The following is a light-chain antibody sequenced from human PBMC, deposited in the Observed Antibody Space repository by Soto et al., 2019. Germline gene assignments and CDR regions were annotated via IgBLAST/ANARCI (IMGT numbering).Light chain of an antibody. CDR1: QDVSSW. CDR2: SAS. V-gene: IGKV1-12*01. J-gene: IGKJ4*01. CDR3: QPANSFPLT. Sequence: DIQVTQSPSSVSASVGDRVTITCRTSQDVSSWLACYQQKPGKAPELLIYSASTLQTGVPSRFSGSGSGTDFTLTISSLQPEDFATYYCQPANSFPLTFGGGTKVEIK.